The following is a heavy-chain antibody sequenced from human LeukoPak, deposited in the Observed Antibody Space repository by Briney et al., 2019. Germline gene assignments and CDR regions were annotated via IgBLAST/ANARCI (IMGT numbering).Heavy chain of an antibody. CDR2: ISGRGTGI. D-gene: IGHD3-22*01. CDR1: GFTLRDYG. J-gene: IGHJ4*02. V-gene: IGHV3-23*01. Sequence: PGGSLRLSCAASGFTLRDYGVSWVRQAPGKGLEWVSGISGRGTGIYYADSVKGRFTISSDNSKNTLYLQMNSLRAEDTAIYYCAKDFYYYDSNAYYPFDDWGQGTLVTVSS. CDR3: AKDFYYYDSNAYYPFDD.